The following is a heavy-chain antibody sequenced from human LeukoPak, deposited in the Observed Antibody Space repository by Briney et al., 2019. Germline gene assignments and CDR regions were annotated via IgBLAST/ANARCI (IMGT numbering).Heavy chain of an antibody. J-gene: IGHJ4*02. CDR1: GFTFDDYT. CDR3: AKAGVRYFDWAFDY. D-gene: IGHD3-9*01. V-gene: IGHV3-43*01. CDR2: ISWDGGST. Sequence: GGSLRLSCAASGFTFDDYTMHWVRQAPGKGLEWVSLISWDGGSTYYADSVKGRFTISRDNSKNSLYLQMNSLRTEDTALYYCAKAGVRYFDWAFDYWGQGTLVTVSS.